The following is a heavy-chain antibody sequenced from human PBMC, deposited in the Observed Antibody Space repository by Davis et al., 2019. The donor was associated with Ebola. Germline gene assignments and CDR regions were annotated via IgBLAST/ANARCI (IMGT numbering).Heavy chain of an antibody. CDR2: VYHSGTT. V-gene: IGHV4-39*01. D-gene: IGHD5-18*01. Sequence: MPSETLSLTCSVSGGSISSSGYHWGWIRQAPGQGLEWVESVYHSGTTYYNPSLQSRAVMSVDKSKNHFSLNLNSVTATDTSVYYCVRTAYSSGSHPFYYDSWGQGTLVTVSS. CDR1: GGSISSSGYH. CDR3: VRTAYSSGSHPFYYDS. J-gene: IGHJ4*02.